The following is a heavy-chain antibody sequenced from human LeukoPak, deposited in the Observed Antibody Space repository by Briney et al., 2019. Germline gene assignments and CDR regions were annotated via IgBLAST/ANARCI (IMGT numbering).Heavy chain of an antibody. J-gene: IGHJ4*02. V-gene: IGHV4-61*05. CDR1: GGSISSSNYY. CDR2: IYYSGST. Sequence: SETLSLTCTVSGGSISSSNYYWGWIRQPPGKGLEWIGYIYYSGSTNYNPSLKSRVTISVDTSKNQFSLKLSSVTAADTAVYYCAGVGTTTVTTDYWGQGTLVTVSS. CDR3: AGVGTTTVTTDY. D-gene: IGHD4-17*01.